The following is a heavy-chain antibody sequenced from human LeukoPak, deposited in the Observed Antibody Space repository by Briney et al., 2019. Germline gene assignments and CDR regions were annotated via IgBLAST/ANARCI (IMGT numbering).Heavy chain of an antibody. J-gene: IGHJ4*02. CDR3: AKEFRPMVGFDY. V-gene: IGHV3-53*01. Sequence: GGSLRLSCTVSGFTVSSSSMSWVRQAPGKGLEWVSFIYSDNTHYSDSVKGRFTISRDNSKNTLYLQMNSLRAEDTAVYYCAKEFRPMVGFDYWGQGTLVTVSS. CDR1: GFTVSSSS. CDR2: IYSDNT. D-gene: IGHD3-10*02.